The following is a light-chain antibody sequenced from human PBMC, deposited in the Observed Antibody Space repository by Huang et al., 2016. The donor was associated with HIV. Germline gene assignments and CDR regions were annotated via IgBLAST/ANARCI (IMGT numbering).Light chain of an antibody. CDR2: EVS. V-gene: IGKV2-29*02. CDR1: QSLLHTDGKTD. CDR3: MQGTHLPLT. Sequence: DVVMTQHPVSLSVTPRQAASISCKSRQSLLHTDGKTDLYRCLQKPGQAAQLLIYEVSRRFSGVPDRFRGSGSGTTFTLIISRVEAEDVGIYFCMQGTHLPLTFGGGTKVEIK. J-gene: IGKJ4*01.